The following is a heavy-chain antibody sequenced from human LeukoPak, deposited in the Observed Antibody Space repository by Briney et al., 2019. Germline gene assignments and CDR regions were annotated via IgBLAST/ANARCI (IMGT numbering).Heavy chain of an antibody. V-gene: IGHV3-23*01. D-gene: IGHD3-10*01. CDR2: MTGGGAT. CDR3: AKDKIVGDGRWDFDY. J-gene: IGHJ4*02. CDR1: GFSFSKHA. Sequence: GGSLRLSCAGSGFSFSKHAASWVRQAPGKGLEWVSGMTGGGATYHADSVEGRFVISRDNSKNTVYLQMNSLRVEDTALYFCAKDKIVGDGRWDFDYWGQGTLVTVSS.